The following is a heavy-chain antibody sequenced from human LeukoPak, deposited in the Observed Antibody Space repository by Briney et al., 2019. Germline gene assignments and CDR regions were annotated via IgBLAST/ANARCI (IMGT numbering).Heavy chain of an antibody. CDR1: GYTFTSYG. CDR3: ARPNRRAIAARGAFDI. J-gene: IGHJ3*02. D-gene: IGHD6-6*01. CDR2: ISAYNGNT. V-gene: IGHV1-18*01. Sequence: ASVKVSCKASGYTFTSYGISWVRQAPGQGLEWMGWISAYNGNTNYAQKLQGRVTMTTDTSTSTAYMELRSLRSDDTAVYYCARPNRRAIAARGAFDIWGQGTMVTVSS.